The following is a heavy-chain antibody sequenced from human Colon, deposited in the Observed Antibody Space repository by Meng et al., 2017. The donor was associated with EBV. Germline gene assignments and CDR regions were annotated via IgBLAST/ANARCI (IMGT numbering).Heavy chain of an antibody. D-gene: IGHD1-26*01. J-gene: IGHJ4*02. V-gene: IGHV4-4*02. CDR3: ARGKQDAWELLAY. Sequence: QLQLQESRPGRVNASGTLSLPWGVSGVSISINIRWIWVRQPPGKGLEWSGDIDDSGSTNYNPSLNSRISISLDKSKNHFSLKVNSVTAADTAVYYCARGKQDAWELLAYWGQGALVTVSS. CDR2: IDDSGST. CDR1: GVSISINIR.